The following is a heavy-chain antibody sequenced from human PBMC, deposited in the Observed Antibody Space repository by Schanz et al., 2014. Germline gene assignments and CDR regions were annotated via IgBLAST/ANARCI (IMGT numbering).Heavy chain of an antibody. J-gene: IGHJ4*02. D-gene: IGHD1-26*01. Sequence: EVQLVESGGELVQPGGSLRLSCAASGFTFSSYWMHWVRQVPGKGPVWVSRINGDGSSTLYADSVKGRFTISRDNAKNSLSLQMDRLRDEDTAVYYCARRYSGRYCFDYWGQGTLVAVSS. CDR2: INGDGSST. V-gene: IGHV3-74*01. CDR3: ARRYSGRYCFDY. CDR1: GFTFSSYW.